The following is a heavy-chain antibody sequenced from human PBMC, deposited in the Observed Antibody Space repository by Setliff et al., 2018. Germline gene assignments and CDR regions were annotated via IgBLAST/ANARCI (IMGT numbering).Heavy chain of an antibody. CDR2: IYVTEST. Sequence: PSETLSLTCTVSGDSISNYYWNWIRQPAGKGLEWIGRIYVTESTKYNPSLKSRVTLSIDTSKNQFPLKLSSVTAADAALYYCAASRAYTGAGEEWFLPKTFDFWGQGSPVTVSS. J-gene: IGHJ4*02. CDR1: GDSISNYY. D-gene: IGHD3-10*01. V-gene: IGHV4-4*07. CDR3: AASRAYTGAGEEWFLPKTFDF.